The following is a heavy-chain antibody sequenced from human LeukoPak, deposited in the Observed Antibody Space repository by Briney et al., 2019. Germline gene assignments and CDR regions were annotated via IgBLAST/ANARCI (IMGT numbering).Heavy chain of an antibody. CDR1: RFTFSSYA. Sequence: PGRSLRFSCAASRFTFSSYAMHWVRQAPGKGLKGVAVISYDGSNKYYADSVKGRFTISRDNSKNTLYLQMNSLRAEDTAVYYCARARGVGRYYYYYMDVWGKGTTVTVSS. CDR2: ISYDGSNK. V-gene: IGHV3-30*01. J-gene: IGHJ6*03. CDR3: ARARGVGRYYYYYMDV. D-gene: IGHD3-10*01.